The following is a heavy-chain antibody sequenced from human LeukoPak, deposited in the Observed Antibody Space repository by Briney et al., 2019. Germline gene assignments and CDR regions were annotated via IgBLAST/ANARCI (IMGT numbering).Heavy chain of an antibody. Sequence: SETLSLTCTVSGGSISSSNFYWGWIRQPPGKGLEWIGTISYSGSTYYNPSLKSRVTISVDTSNNQFSLKLSSVTAADTAVYYCARMLLLWFGESYSSLAPWGQGTLVTVSP. CDR3: ARMLLLWFGESYSSLAP. V-gene: IGHV4-39*01. D-gene: IGHD3-10*01. J-gene: IGHJ5*02. CDR1: GGSISSSNFY. CDR2: ISYSGST.